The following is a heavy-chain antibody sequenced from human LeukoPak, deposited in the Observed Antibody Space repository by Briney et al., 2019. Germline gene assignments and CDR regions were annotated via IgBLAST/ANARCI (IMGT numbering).Heavy chain of an antibody. V-gene: IGHV4-39*07. D-gene: IGHD1-20*01. CDR1: GGSISSSSYY. CDR3: ARGNNWNVHAFDI. Sequence: SETLSLTCTVSGGSISSSSYYWGWLRQPPGKGLEWIGSIYYSGSTYYNPSLKSRVTISVDTSKHQFSMKLSSVTAADTAVYYCARGNNWNVHAFDIWGQGTMVTVSS. CDR2: IYYSGST. J-gene: IGHJ3*02.